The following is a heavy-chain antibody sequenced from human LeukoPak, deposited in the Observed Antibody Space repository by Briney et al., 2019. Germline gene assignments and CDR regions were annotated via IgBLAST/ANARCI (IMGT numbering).Heavy chain of an antibody. CDR1: GFTFSSYS. Sequence: SGGSLRLSCAASGFTFSSYSMNWVRQAPGKGLEWVSSISSSSSYIYYADSVKGRFTISRDNAKNSLYLQMTSLRAEDTAVYYCAREIIVVVPAAPVGMDVWGQGTTVTVSS. D-gene: IGHD2-2*01. V-gene: IGHV3-21*01. CDR3: AREIIVVVPAAPVGMDV. J-gene: IGHJ6*02. CDR2: ISSSSSYI.